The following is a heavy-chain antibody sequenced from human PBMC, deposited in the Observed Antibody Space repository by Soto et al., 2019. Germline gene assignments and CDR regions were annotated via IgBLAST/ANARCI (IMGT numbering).Heavy chain of an antibody. CDR1: GYSFTSYW. V-gene: IGHV5-51*01. D-gene: IGHD3-22*01. CDR2: IYPGDSDT. CDR3: ARVSHYYDSSGLGAFDI. Sequence: PGESLKISCKGSGYSFTSYWIGWVRQMPGKGLEWMGIIYPGDSDTRYSPSFQGQVTISADKSISTAYLQWSSLKASDTAMYYCARVSHYYDSSGLGAFDIWGQGTMVTVSS. J-gene: IGHJ3*02.